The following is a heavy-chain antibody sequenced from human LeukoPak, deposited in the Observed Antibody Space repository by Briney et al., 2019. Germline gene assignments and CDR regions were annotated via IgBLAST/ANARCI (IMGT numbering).Heavy chain of an antibody. CDR3: ATTELQLGDAFES. V-gene: IGHV3-30*19. CDR1: GYTFSTYG. Sequence: PGGSLRLSCAASGYTFSTYGIHWVRQAPGKGLEWVTVISSDGNKKYYADSVKGRFTISRDNSKNTLYLQMNRLRAEDTAVYDCATTELQLGDAFESRGQGTMVTVAS. D-gene: IGHD2-15*01. J-gene: IGHJ3*02. CDR2: ISSDGNKK.